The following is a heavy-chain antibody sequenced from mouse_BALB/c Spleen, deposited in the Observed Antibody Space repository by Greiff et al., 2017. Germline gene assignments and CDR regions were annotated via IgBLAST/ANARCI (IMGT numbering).Heavy chain of an antibody. CDR2: IDPANGNT. V-gene: IGHV14-3*02. D-gene: IGHD2-3*01. Sequence: DVQLQESGAELVKPGASVKLSCTASGFNIKDTYMHWVKQRPEQGLEWIGRIDPANGNTKYDPKFQGKATITADTSSNTAYLQLSSLTSEDTAVYYCARGHDGYYGFAYWGQGTLVTVSA. CDR1: GFNIKDTY. J-gene: IGHJ3*01. CDR3: ARGHDGYYGFAY.